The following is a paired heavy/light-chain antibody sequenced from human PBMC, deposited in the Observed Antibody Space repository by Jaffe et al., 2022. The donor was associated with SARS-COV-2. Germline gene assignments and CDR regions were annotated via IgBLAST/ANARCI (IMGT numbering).Heavy chain of an antibody. CDR3: ARGPRSYSSSPRPNYFDY. CDR2: INHSGST. V-gene: IGHV4-34*01. J-gene: IGHJ4*02. Sequence: QVQLQQWGAGLLKPSETLSLTCAVYGGSFSGYYWSWIRQPPGKGLEWIGEINHSGSTNYNPSLKSRVTISVDTSKNQFSLKLSSVTAADTAVYYCARGPRSYSSSPRPNYFDYWGQGTLVTVSS. D-gene: IGHD6-13*01. CDR1: GGSFSGYY.
Light chain of an antibody. J-gene: IGKJ5*01. CDR1: EGIGNY. Sequence: VMTQSPAFLSVTPGEKVTITCQASEGIGNYLYWYQQKPDQAPKLLIKYASQSISGVPSRFSGSGSGTDFTFTISSLEAEDAATYYCQQGNKHPAITFGQGTRLEIK. CDR2: YAS. CDR3: QQGNKHPAIT. V-gene: IGKV6-21*02.